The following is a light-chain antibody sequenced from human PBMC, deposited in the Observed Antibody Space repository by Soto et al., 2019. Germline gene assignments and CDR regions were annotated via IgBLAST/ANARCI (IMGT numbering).Light chain of an antibody. CDR1: SSDVGGNNL. CDR2: EGS. V-gene: IGLV2-23*01. J-gene: IGLJ3*02. CDR3: CSYAGTWV. Sequence: QSALTQPASVSGSPGQSISISCTGSSSDVGGNNLVSWYQQHPGKAPRLLIYEGSQRPSGISGRFSGSKSDNAASLTISGLQAEDEADYYCCSYAGTWVFGGGTKLTVL.